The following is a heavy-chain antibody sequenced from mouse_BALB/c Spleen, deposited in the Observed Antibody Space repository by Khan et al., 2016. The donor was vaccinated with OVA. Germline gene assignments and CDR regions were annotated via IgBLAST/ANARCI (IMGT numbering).Heavy chain of an antibody. CDR2: IDPFSGGT. Sequence: EVQLQESGPELMKPGASVKISCKASGYSFTSYYIHWVMQSHGKSLEWIGYIDPFSGGTTYNQKFKGKATLTVDKSFSTAYIHLSNLTSEDSAVYYCSRHVYVAWFTYWGQGTLVTVSA. V-gene: IGHV1S135*01. J-gene: IGHJ3*01. CDR1: GYSFTSYY. D-gene: IGHD2-2*01. CDR3: SRHVYVAWFTY.